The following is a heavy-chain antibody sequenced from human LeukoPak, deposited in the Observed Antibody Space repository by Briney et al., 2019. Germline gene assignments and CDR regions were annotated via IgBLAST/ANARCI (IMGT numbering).Heavy chain of an antibody. J-gene: IGHJ4*02. V-gene: IGHV3-21*01. CDR2: ISSSSSYI. Sequence: GGSLRLSCAASGFTFSSYSMNWVRQAPGKGLEWVSSISSSSSYIYYADSVKVRFTISRDNAKNSMYLQMNSLRAEDTAVYYCVRGRATANFDYWGQGTLVTVSS. CDR1: GFTFSSYS. CDR3: VRGRATANFDY. D-gene: IGHD5-18*01.